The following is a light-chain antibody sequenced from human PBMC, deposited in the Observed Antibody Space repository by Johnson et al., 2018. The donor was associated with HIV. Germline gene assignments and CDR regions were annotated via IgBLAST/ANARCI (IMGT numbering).Light chain of an antibody. CDR3: GTWDSSLSAGV. V-gene: IGLV1-51*02. CDR2: ENN. Sequence: QAVLTQPPSVSAAPGQKVTISCSGSSSKIGNNYVSWYQQLPGTAPKLLIYENNKRPSGIPDRFSGSKSGTSATLAITGLQTGDEADYYCGTWDSSLSAGVFGTGTKVTVL. CDR1: SSKIGNNY. J-gene: IGLJ1*01.